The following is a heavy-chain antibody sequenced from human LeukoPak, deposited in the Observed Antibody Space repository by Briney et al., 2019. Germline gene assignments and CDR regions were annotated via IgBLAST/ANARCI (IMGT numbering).Heavy chain of an antibody. CDR3: AKDLDPYYYGSGSYYIGGFDY. V-gene: IGHV3-21*05. Sequence: GGSLRLSCATSGFKFTDYPMNWVRQAPGKGLEWVSNIRTSSEGANLAFYADSVKGRVTFSRDNSKNTLYLQMNSLRAEDTAVYYCAKDLDPYYYGSGSYYIGGFDYWGQGTLVTVSS. D-gene: IGHD3-10*01. CDR1: GFKFTDYP. CDR2: IRTSS. J-gene: IGHJ4*02.